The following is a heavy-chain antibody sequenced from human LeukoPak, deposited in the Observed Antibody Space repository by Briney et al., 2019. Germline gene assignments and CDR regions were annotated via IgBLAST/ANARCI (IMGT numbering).Heavy chain of an antibody. V-gene: IGHV5-51*01. D-gene: IGHD4-23*01. CDR3: ARGWDYGDSSAYDAFDI. CDR1: GYSFTSYW. J-gene: IGHJ3*02. Sequence: GESLKISCKGSGYSFTSYWIGWVRQMPGKGLEWMGVIYPGDSDTRYSPSFQGQVTISADRSISTAYLQWSSLKASDTAMYYCARGWDYGDSSAYDAFDIWGQGTMVTVSS. CDR2: IYPGDSDT.